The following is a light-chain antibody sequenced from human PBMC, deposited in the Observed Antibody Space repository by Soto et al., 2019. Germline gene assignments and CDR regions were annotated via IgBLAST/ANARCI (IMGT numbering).Light chain of an antibody. CDR2: AAS. CDR1: QSISSY. CDR3: QQSYSTLRT. J-gene: IGKJ1*01. Sequence: DITMTQSPSSLSASVGDRVTITCRASQSISSYLNWYQQKPGKAPKLLIYAASSLQSGVPSRFSGSGSGTDFTLTISSLQPEDFATYYCQQSYSTLRTFGQGTKVELK. V-gene: IGKV1-39*01.